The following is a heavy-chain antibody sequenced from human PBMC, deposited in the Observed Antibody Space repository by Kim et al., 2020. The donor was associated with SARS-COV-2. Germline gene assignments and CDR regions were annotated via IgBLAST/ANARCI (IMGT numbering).Heavy chain of an antibody. Sequence: SETLSLTCTVSGGSISSSSYYWGWIRQPPGKGLEWIGSIYCSGSTYYNPSLKSRVTISVDTSKNQFSLKLSSVTAADTAVYYCARSTQGGSGSPWAPYYYYGMDVWGQGTTVTVSS. CDR2: IYCSGST. V-gene: IGHV4-39*07. J-gene: IGHJ6*02. CDR1: GGSISSSSYY. CDR3: ARSTQGGSGSPWAPYYYYGMDV. D-gene: IGHD3-10*01.